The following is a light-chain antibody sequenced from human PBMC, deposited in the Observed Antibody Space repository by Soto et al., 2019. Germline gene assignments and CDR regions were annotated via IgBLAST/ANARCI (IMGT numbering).Light chain of an antibody. V-gene: IGLV1-44*01. CDR1: NSNIGRNT. J-gene: IGLJ1*01. CDR3: ASWDDGLTGYV. CDR2: RNN. Sequence: QSVLTQPPSASGTPGQRVTISCSGSNSNIGRNTVNWYQQLPGTAPKLLIYRNNQRPSGVPDRFSGSKSGTSASLAISGLQSDDDSDYYCASWDDGLTGYVFGTGTKVTVL.